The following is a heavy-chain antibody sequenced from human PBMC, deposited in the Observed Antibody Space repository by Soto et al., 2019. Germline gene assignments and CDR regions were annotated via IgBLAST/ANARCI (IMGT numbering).Heavy chain of an antibody. CDR2: IIPIFGTA. Sequence: SVKVSCKASGDTFSSYAISWVRQAPGQGLKWMGGIIPIFGTANYAQKFKGRVTITADKSTSTAYMELISLRSEDTAMYYCARGWYYYDSSGYAFDYWGQGTQVTVS. J-gene: IGHJ4*02. CDR3: ARGWYYYDSSGYAFDY. D-gene: IGHD3-22*01. V-gene: IGHV1-69*06. CDR1: GDTFSSYA.